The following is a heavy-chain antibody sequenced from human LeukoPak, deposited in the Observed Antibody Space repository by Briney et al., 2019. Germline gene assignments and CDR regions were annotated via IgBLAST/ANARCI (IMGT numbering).Heavy chain of an antibody. CDR2: ISGSGGST. V-gene: IGHV3-23*01. CDR1: GFTFSSYA. D-gene: IGHD6-19*01. J-gene: IGHJ4*02. CDR3: AKVGSSGSTVTPFDY. Sequence: GGSLRLSCAASGFTFSSYAMSWVRQAPGKGLEWVSAISGSGGSTYYADSVKGRFTISRDNPKNTLYLQMNSLRAEDTAVYYCAKVGSSGSTVTPFDYWGQGTLVTVSS.